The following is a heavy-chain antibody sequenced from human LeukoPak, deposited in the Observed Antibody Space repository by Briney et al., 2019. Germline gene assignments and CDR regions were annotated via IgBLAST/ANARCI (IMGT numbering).Heavy chain of an antibody. V-gene: IGHV1-69-2*01. CDR3: ARVSIAALHFDY. Sequence: GASVKVSCKASGYTFTDYYMHWVQQAPGKGLEWMGRVDPEDGETIYAEKFQGRVTITADTSTDTAYMELSSLRSEDTAVYYCARVSIAALHFDYWGQGTLVTVSS. CDR2: VDPEDGET. J-gene: IGHJ4*02. D-gene: IGHD6-6*01. CDR1: GYTFTDYY.